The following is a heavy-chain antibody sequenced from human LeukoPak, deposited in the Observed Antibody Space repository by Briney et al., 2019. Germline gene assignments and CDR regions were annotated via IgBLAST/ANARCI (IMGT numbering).Heavy chain of an antibody. J-gene: IGHJ2*01. Sequence: SETLSLTCTVSGGSISSGEYYWSWIRQPPGKGLEWIGYIYYSGSTNYNPSLESRVTISVDTSKNQFSLKLSSVTAADTAVYYCARAGVVSNPNSYWYFDLWGRGTLVTVSS. V-gene: IGHV4-61*08. CDR1: GGSISSGEYY. CDR2: IYYSGST. D-gene: IGHD3-3*01. CDR3: ARAGVVSNPNSYWYFDL.